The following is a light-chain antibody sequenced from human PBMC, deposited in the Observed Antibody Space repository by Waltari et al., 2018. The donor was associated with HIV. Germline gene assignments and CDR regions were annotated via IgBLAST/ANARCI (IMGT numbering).Light chain of an antibody. Sequence: QSVLTQPPSASGTPGQRVTISCSGSSSNIGSNYIYWYQQLPGTAPKLLIYRNNQRPSRVPDRFSGSKSGTSASLAISGLRSEDEADYSCAAWDDSLSGWVFGGGTKLTVL. CDR2: RNN. CDR3: AAWDDSLSGWV. V-gene: IGLV1-47*01. CDR1: SSNIGSNY. J-gene: IGLJ3*02.